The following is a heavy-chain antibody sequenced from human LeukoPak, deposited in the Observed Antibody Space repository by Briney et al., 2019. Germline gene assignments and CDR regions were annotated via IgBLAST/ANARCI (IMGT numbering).Heavy chain of an antibody. CDR1: GGSISSSNW. CDR2: IYHSGST. CDR3: ARDRIGFGEQTNYYYYYMDV. Sequence: SETLSLTCAVSGGSISSSNWWSWVRPPPGKGLEWIGEIYHSGSTNYNPSLKSRVTISVDTSKNQFSLKLSSVTAADTAVYYCARDRIGFGEQTNYYYYYMDVWGKGTTVTISS. J-gene: IGHJ6*03. D-gene: IGHD3-10*01. V-gene: IGHV4-4*02.